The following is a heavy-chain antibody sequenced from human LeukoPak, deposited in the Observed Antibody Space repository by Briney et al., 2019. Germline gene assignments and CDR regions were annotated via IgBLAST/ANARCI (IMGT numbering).Heavy chain of an antibody. Sequence: SQTLSLTCAISGDSVSSNSAAWHWIRQSPSRVLEWLGRTYYRSKWYNESAVSVKSRITINPDTSKNQFSLQLNSVTPEDTAVYYCAGGNYWFDAWGQGTLVTVSS. CDR1: GDSVSSNSAA. V-gene: IGHV6-1*01. D-gene: IGHD2/OR15-2a*01. CDR3: AGGNYWFDA. CDR2: TYYRSKWYN. J-gene: IGHJ5*02.